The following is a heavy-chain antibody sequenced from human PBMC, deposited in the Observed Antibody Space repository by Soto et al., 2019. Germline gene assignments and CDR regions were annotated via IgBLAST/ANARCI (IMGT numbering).Heavy chain of an antibody. CDR3: ARPLAKYCSSTGCYDYYYGMDV. V-gene: IGHV5-51*01. J-gene: IGHJ6*02. Sequence: PGESLKISCKGSGYSFTSYWIGWVRQMPGKGLEWMGIIYPGDSDTRYSPSFQGQVTISADKSISTAYLQWSSLKASDTAMYYCARPLAKYCSSTGCYDYYYGMDVWGQGTTVTVSS. D-gene: IGHD2-2*01. CDR2: IYPGDSDT. CDR1: GYSFTSYW.